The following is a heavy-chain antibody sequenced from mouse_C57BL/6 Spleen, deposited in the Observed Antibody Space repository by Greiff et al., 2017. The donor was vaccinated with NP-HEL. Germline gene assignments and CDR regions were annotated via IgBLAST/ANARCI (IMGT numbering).Heavy chain of an antibody. CDR1: GYTFTDYE. J-gene: IGHJ3*01. V-gene: IGHV1-15*01. CDR2: IDPETGGT. Sequence: QVQLKESGAELVRPGASVTLSCKASGYTFTDYEMHWVKQTPVHGLEWIGAIDPETGGTAYNQKFKGKAILTADKSSSTAYMELRSLTSEDSAVYYCTRERLFAYWGQGTLVTVSA. CDR3: TRERLFAY.